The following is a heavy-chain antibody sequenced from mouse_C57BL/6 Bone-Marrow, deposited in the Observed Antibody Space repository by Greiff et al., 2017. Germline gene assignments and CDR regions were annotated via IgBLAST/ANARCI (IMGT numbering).Heavy chain of an antibody. V-gene: IGHV1-42*01. J-gene: IGHJ3*01. D-gene: IGHD1-1*01. CDR3: ARDPYYYGSSPAWFAY. CDR1: GYSFTGYY. CDR2: INPSTGGT. Sequence: VQLQQSGPELVKPGASVKISCKASGYSFTGYYMNWVKQSPEKSLEWIGEINPSTGGTTYNQKFKDKATLTVDKSSSTAYMQLKSLTSEDSAVYYCARDPYYYGSSPAWFAYWGQGTLVTVSA.